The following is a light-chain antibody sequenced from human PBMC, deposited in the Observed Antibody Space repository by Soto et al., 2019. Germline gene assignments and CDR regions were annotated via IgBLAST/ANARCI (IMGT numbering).Light chain of an antibody. CDR2: DVS. V-gene: IGLV2-14*01. CDR3: SSYTSGSTLYV. CDR1: SSDVGGYNC. Sequence: QSVLTQPASVSGSPGQSITISCTGTSSDVGGYNCVSWYQQHPGKAPKLMIYDVSNRPSGVSNRFSGSKSGNTASLTISGLHAEDEADYYCSSYTSGSTLYVFGPGTKVTVL. J-gene: IGLJ1*01.